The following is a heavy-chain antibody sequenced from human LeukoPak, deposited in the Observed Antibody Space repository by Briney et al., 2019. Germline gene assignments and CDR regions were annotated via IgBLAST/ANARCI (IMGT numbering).Heavy chain of an antibody. J-gene: IGHJ4*02. CDR2: IKQDGSEK. CDR1: GFTFSSYW. Sequence: TGGSLRLSCAASGFTFSSYWMSWVRQAPGKGLEWVASIKQDGSEKYYADSVKGRFTISRDNSKNTLYLQMNSLRAEDAAVYYCATEGSFDYWGQGTLVTVSS. CDR3: ATEGSFDY. V-gene: IGHV3-7*01.